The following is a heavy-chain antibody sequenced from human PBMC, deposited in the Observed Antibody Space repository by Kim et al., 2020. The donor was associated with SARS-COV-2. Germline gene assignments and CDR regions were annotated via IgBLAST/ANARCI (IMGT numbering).Heavy chain of an antibody. CDR2: ISCSGGST. Sequence: GGSLRLSCAASGFTFSSYAMRWVRQAPGKGLEWVSAISCSGGSTYYADSVKGRFTISRDNSKNTLYLQMNSLRAEDTAVYYCAKGGRGVYYYGMDVWGQGTTVTVSS. CDR1: GFTFSSYA. CDR3: AKGGRGVYYYGMDV. D-gene: IGHD1-26*01. J-gene: IGHJ6*02. V-gene: IGHV3-23*01.